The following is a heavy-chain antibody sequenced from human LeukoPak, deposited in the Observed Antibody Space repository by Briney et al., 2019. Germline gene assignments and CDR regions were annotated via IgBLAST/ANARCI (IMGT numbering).Heavy chain of an antibody. V-gene: IGHV3-74*01. D-gene: IGHD3-3*01. CDR2: IKSDGST. CDR3: ARAPSGFGGYYPEYFRH. J-gene: IGHJ1*01. CDR1: GFTFSTYW. Sequence: GGSLRLSCAASGFTFSTYWMHWVRQAPGKGLVWVSRIKSDGSTNYADSVKGRFTISRDNDKNTLSLQMNSLRPEDTGVYYCARAPSGFGGYYPEYFRHWGQGTLVTVSS.